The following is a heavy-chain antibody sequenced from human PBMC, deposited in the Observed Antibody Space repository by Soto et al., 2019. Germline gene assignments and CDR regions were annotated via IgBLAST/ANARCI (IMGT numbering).Heavy chain of an antibody. D-gene: IGHD3-22*01. J-gene: IGHJ4*02. Sequence: PGVSLRLSCAASGFTFSDYYMIWIRQAPGKGLEWVSYISTSDTIIYSADSVKGRFTISRDNAKNSLYLQMNSLRAEDTAVYYCARDRGYYDSSGYFDYWGQGTLVTVSS. CDR1: GFTFSDYY. V-gene: IGHV3-11*01. CDR2: ISTSDTII. CDR3: ARDRGYYDSSGYFDY.